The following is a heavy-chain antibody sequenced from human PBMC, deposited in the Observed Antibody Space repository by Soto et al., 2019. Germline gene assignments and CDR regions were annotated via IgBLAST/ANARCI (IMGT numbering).Heavy chain of an antibody. Sequence: QVQLVQSGAEVKKPGSSVKVSCKASGGTFSSYAISWVRQAPGQGLEWMGGIIPIFGTANYAQKFQGRVTITXXEXTXXAYMELSSLRSEDTAVYYCARDTLGCTNGVCSPNYWGQGTLVTVSS. D-gene: IGHD2-8*01. CDR2: IIPIFGTA. J-gene: IGHJ4*02. CDR1: GGTFSSYA. CDR3: ARDTLGCTNGVCSPNY. V-gene: IGHV1-69*05.